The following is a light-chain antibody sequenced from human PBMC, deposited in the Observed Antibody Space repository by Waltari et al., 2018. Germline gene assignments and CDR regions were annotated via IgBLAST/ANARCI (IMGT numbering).Light chain of an antibody. CDR2: PAS. Sequence: EIVLTQSPATLSLSPGERATLSCRASQSVSTFLAWYQQKPGQAPRLLIYPASNRATGIPARFSGSGSGTDVTLTISSLEPEDFAVYYCQQRANWPPLTFGGGTKVEI. V-gene: IGKV3-11*01. CDR1: QSVSTF. CDR3: QQRANWPPLT. J-gene: IGKJ4*01.